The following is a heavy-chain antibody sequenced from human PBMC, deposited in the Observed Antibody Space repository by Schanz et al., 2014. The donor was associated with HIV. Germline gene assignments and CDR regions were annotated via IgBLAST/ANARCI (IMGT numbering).Heavy chain of an antibody. CDR2: PNVRESKI. CDR1: GGTFRSNA. CDR3: ASGRRSGIGWRMDV. D-gene: IGHD6-19*01. J-gene: IGHJ6*02. V-gene: IGHV1-69*01. Sequence: QVQLVQSGAEVKKPGSSVKVSCKASGGTFRSNAITWVRQAPGQGLEWSEDPNVRESKINSAQKFQGRVSMTADPSTNTAYMEMRGLRFEDTAVYYCASGRRSGIGWRMDVWGQGTTVSVSS.